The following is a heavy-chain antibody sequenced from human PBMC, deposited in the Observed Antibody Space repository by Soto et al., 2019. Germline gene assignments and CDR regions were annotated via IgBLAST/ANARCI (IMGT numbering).Heavy chain of an antibody. CDR3: ARGNYGSGSYYDY. D-gene: IGHD3-10*01. V-gene: IGHV1-69*02. CDR1: GGTFSSYT. CDR2: IIPILGIA. Sequence: QVQLVQSGAEVKKPGSSVKVSCKASGGTFSSYTISWVRQAPGQGLEWMGMIIPILGIANYAQKFQGRVTITADKSTSTAYMELSSLRSEDTAVYYCARGNYGSGSYYDYWGQGTLVTVSS. J-gene: IGHJ4*02.